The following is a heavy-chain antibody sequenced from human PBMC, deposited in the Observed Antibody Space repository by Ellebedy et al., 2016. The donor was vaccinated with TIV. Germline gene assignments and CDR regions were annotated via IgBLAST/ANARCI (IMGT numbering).Heavy chain of an antibody. Sequence: GESLKISCAASGFTFSYYEMSWVRQSPGRGLEWVSYIGGGGTHVSYADSVKGRFTISRDNAKNSLYLQMNSLRAEDTAVYHCVRDLVLYFDWAPVMDVWGQGTTVTVSS. CDR1: GFTFSYYE. D-gene: IGHD3-9*01. CDR3: VRDLVLYFDWAPVMDV. J-gene: IGHJ6*02. V-gene: IGHV3-21*01. CDR2: IGGGGTHV.